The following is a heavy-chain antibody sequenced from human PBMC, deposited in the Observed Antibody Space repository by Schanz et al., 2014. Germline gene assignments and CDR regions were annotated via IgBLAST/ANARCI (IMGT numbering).Heavy chain of an antibody. D-gene: IGHD1-26*01. CDR1: GGSIISSTW. CDR3: VRGVGAWEQRIFDS. V-gene: IGHV4-4*02. CDR2: IYHNGDT. J-gene: IGHJ4*02. Sequence: QVLLQESGPGVVKPSGTLSLTCAVSGGSIISSTWWGWVRQPPGKGLEWIGEIYHNGDTSFNPSLKSRATMSVDKSKTEFSLRLTSLTAADTALYYCVRGVGAWEQRIFDSWGKGTLVTVSS.